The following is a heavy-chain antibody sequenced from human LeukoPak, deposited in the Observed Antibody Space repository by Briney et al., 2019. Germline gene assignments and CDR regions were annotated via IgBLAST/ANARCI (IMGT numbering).Heavy chain of an antibody. V-gene: IGHV3-23*01. Sequence: GGSLRLSCAASGLTFSSYAMNWVRQAPGKGLEWVLSIRRSGSSTYHADSVKGRFTISRDNSKNTLYLQMCSLRAEDTAVYYCAKDARRTNGWYFFDYWGQGTLVTVSS. J-gene: IGHJ4*02. CDR2: IRRSGSST. CDR1: GLTFSSYA. D-gene: IGHD6-19*01. CDR3: AKDARRTNGWYFFDY.